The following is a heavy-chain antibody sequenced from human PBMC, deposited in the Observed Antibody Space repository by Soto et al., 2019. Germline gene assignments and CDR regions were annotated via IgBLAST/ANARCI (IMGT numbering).Heavy chain of an antibody. CDR2: VSYCGST. J-gene: IGHJ5*02. CDR3: ARHGSDSGWFFFVP. D-gene: IGHD6-19*01. V-gene: IGHV4-59*08. CDR1: GGAIGGYY. Sequence: KTSETLSLTCSLSGGAIGGYYWSWIRQPPGKALEWIGYVSYCGSTDYHPSLKSRVSISIDTSKNQFSLKMSSVTAADRAVYYCARHGSDSGWFFFVPWGQGALFTVSS.